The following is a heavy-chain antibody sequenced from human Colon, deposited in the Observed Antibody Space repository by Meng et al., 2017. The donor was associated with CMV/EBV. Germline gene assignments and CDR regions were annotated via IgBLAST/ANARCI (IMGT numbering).Heavy chain of an antibody. Sequence: KISCKASGGTFSRYGISWVRQAPGQGLEWMGGILPMFDTANYAQKYQGRVTITTDESTSTAYMELSSLRSEDTAIYYCARDVKTYSYGIFDYWGQGTLVTVSS. J-gene: IGHJ4*02. CDR1: GGTFSRYG. V-gene: IGHV1-69*05. CDR3: ARDVKTYSYGIFDY. D-gene: IGHD5-18*01. CDR2: ILPMFDTA.